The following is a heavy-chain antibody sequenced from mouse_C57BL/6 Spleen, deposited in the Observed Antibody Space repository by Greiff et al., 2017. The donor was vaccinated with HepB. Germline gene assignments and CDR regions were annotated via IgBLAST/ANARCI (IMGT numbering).Heavy chain of an antibody. J-gene: IGHJ1*03. CDR2: IDPSDSET. V-gene: IGHV1-52*01. CDR3: ARPNYYGSSYWYFDV. D-gene: IGHD1-1*01. CDR1: GYTFTSYW. Sequence: QVQLQQPGAELVRPGSSVKLSCKASGYTFTSYWMHWVKQRPRQGLEWIGNIDPSDSETHYNQKFKDKATLTVDKSSSTAYMQLSSLTSEDSAVYYCARPNYYGSSYWYFDVWGTGTTVTVSS.